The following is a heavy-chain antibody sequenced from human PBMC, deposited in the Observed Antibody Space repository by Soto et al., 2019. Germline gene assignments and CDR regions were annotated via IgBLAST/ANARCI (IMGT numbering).Heavy chain of an antibody. Sequence: EVQLVESGGGLVQPGGSLRLSCAVSGLTVSSNYMSWVRQAPGKGLEWVSVIYSGGSTNNADSVKGRFTISRDNSKNTLYLQMNSLRADDTAVYYCARDFYYYGSGTMGGYFDYWGQGTLVTVSS. V-gene: IGHV3-66*01. CDR3: ARDFYYYGSGTMGGYFDY. J-gene: IGHJ4*02. CDR2: IYSGGST. D-gene: IGHD3-10*01. CDR1: GLTVSSNY.